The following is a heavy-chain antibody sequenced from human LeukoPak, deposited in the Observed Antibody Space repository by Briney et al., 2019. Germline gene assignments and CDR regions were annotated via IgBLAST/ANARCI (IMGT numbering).Heavy chain of an antibody. CDR3: AKGGAPINH. V-gene: IGHV3-23*01. CDR1: GGSISSYY. Sequence: EPLSLTCTVSGGSISSYYWSWIRQPPGKGLEWVSAISYNGGSTYYADSVKGRFTISRDNSKNTLYLQMNSLRAEDTAVYYCAKGGAPINHWAQGTLVTVSS. D-gene: IGHD5-12*01. CDR2: ISYNGGST. J-gene: IGHJ5*02.